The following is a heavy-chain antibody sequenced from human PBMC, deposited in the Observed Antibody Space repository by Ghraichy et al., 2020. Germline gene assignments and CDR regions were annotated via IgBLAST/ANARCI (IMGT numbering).Heavy chain of an antibody. D-gene: IGHD2-21*02. V-gene: IGHV4-59*01. CDR3: ARGDSGFDP. Sequence: SETLSLTCTVSGGSISSNYWSWIRQPPGKGLEWIGDVFNSGSTNYNPSLRSRVTISVDTSKNQFSLQLSSVTAADTAVYYCARGDSGFDPWGQGTLVTVSS. J-gene: IGHJ5*02. CDR1: GGSISSNY. CDR2: VFNSGST.